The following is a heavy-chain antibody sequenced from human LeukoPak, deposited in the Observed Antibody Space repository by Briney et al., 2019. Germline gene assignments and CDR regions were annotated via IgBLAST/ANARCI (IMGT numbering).Heavy chain of an antibody. CDR1: GDFITAYY. J-gene: IGHJ5*02. V-gene: IGHV4-59*01. CDR2: VYYSGST. Sequence: PSETLSLTCTVSGDFITAYYWSWIRQAPGKGLEWIGYVYYSGSTNYNPSLKSRVTISVDTSKNQFSLKLRFVTTADTAVYYYAREGDPGSGYNYGNWLDPWGQGTLVTVSS. D-gene: IGHD5-24*01. CDR3: AREGDPGSGYNYGNWLDP.